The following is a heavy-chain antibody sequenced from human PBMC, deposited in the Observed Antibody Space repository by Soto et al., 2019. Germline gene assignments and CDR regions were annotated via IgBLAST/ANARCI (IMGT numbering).Heavy chain of an antibody. V-gene: IGHV3-30*18. CDR2: ISYDGSNK. CDR3: AKEGITMVRGASYYYSYGIGV. CDR1: GLTFSSYG. Sequence: PGGSLRLSCAASGLTFSSYGMHWVRQAPGKGLEWVAVISYDGSNKYYADSVKGRFTISRDNSKNTLYLQMNSPRAEDTAVYYCAKEGITMVRGASYYYSYGIGVWDRGSTVTVAS. J-gene: IGHJ6*02. D-gene: IGHD3-10*01.